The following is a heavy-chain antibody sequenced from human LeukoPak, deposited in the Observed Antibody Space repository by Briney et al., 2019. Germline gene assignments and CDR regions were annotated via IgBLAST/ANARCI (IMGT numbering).Heavy chain of an antibody. Sequence: SSETLSLTCAVYGGSFSGYYWSWIRQPAGKGLEWIGRIYTSGSTNYNPSLKSRVTISVDTSKNQFSLKLSSVTAADTAVYYCARDNPIAAAVDYWGQGTLVTVSS. D-gene: IGHD6-13*01. CDR2: IYTSGST. V-gene: IGHV4-4*07. J-gene: IGHJ4*02. CDR1: GGSFSGYY. CDR3: ARDNPIAAAVDY.